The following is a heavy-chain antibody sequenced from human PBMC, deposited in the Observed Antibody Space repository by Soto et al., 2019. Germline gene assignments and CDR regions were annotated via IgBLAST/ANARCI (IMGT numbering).Heavy chain of an antibody. D-gene: IGHD2-15*01. CDR1: GGTFSSDS. CDR3: SRGVVVVAASQLGWFDP. CDR2: IIPMFGTA. V-gene: IGHV1-69*13. J-gene: IGHJ5*02. Sequence: SVKVSCKASGGTFSSDSISWVRQAPGQGLEWMGGIIPMFGTAKYAQKFQGRLTITADESTSTAYMELRSLRSEDTAVYYCSRGVVVVAASQLGWFDPWGQGTLVTVSS.